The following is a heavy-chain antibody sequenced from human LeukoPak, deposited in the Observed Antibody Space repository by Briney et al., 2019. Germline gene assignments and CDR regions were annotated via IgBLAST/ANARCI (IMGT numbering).Heavy chain of an antibody. CDR1: GGPFSGYY. CDR2: INHSGST. V-gene: IGHV4-34*01. D-gene: IGHD1-26*01. Sequence: SETLSLTCAVYGGPFSGYYWSWIRQPPGKGLEWIGEINHSGSTNYNPSLKSRVTISVDTSKNQFSLKLSSVTAADTAVYYCARDRDQSSGSYWEYNWFDPWGQGTLVTVSS. CDR3: ARDRDQSSGSYWEYNWFDP. J-gene: IGHJ5*02.